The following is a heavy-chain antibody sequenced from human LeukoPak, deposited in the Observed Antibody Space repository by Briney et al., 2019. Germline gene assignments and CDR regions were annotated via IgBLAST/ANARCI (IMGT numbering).Heavy chain of an antibody. J-gene: IGHJ6*03. CDR1: GGSISSYY. Sequence: TSETLSLTCTVSGGSISSYYWSWLRQPPGKGLEWIGYIYYSGSTNYSPSLKSRVTISVDTSKNQFSLKLSSVTAADTAVYYCARIVYSSSWPDYYYYYMDVWGKGTTVTVSS. D-gene: IGHD6-13*01. CDR2: IYYSGST. CDR3: ARIVYSSSWPDYYYYYMDV. V-gene: IGHV4-59*01.